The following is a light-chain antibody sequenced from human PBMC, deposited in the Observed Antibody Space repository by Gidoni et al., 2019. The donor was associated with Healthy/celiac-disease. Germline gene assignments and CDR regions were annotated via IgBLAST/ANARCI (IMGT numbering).Light chain of an antibody. CDR1: ALPKQY. CDR2: KDS. V-gene: IGLV3-25*02. Sequence: SYELTQPPSVSVSPGQTARTTCSGDALPKQYAYWYQQKQGQAPVLVIYKDSERPSGIPERSSGSSSGTTVTLTISGVQAEDEADYYCQSADSSGTYPVVFGGGTKLTVL. J-gene: IGLJ2*01. CDR3: QSADSSGTYPVV.